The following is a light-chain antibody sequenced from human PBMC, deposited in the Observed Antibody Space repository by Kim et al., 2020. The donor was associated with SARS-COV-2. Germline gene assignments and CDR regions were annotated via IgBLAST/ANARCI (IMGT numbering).Light chain of an antibody. CDR2: GES. CDR1: QSVSSSY. J-gene: IGKJ4*01. V-gene: IGKV3-20*01. Sequence: SPGERAPLSCRASQSVSSSYLAWYQQKPGQAPRLLIYGESSRATGIPDRFSGSGSGTDFTLTISRLEPEDFAVYYCQQYGSSPLTFGGGTKVDIK. CDR3: QQYGSSPLT.